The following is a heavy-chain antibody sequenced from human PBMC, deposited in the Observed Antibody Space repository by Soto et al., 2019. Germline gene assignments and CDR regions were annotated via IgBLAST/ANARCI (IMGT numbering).Heavy chain of an antibody. V-gene: IGHV3-21*06. CDR1: GCTFTGYS. J-gene: IGHJ5*02. CDR3: ARGPIPTSPRFDP. CDR2: ISSTTNYI. D-gene: IGHD2-21*01. Sequence: GGSRRRSCAASGCTFTGYSMNWVRQAPGKGLEWVSSISSTTNYIYYGDSMKGRFTISRDNAKNSLYLEMNSLRAEATAVYYCARGPIPTSPRFDPWGQGTLVTVSS.